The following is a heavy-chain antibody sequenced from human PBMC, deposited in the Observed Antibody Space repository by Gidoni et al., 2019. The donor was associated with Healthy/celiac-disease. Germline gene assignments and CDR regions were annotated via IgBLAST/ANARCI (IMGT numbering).Heavy chain of an antibody. J-gene: IGHJ4*02. Sequence: QVQLVQSGAEVKKPGAAVTVSCQASGYTFTSYYMHGVRQAPGQGLEWMGIINPSGGSTSYAQKFQGRVTMTRDTSTSTVYMELSSLRSEDTAVYYCARALGDYVTFDYWGQGTLVTVSS. CDR2: INPSGGST. CDR1: GYTFTSYY. V-gene: IGHV1-46*01. CDR3: ARALGDYVTFDY. D-gene: IGHD4-17*01.